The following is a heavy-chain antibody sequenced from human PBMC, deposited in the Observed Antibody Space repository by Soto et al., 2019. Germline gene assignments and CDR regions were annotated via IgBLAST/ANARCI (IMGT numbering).Heavy chain of an antibody. D-gene: IGHD3-16*01. Sequence: QVQLVQSGAEMRKPGSSLRVSCKASGGTFSDYAFSWVRQAPGQGLKWMGGIVPRFDSPNYAQKFGGRVTITADTSSSTVYMALSSPRFDDTAVYFCARDRIQLRLGKYSFNGMDVWGQGTTIIVSS. J-gene: IGHJ6*02. CDR2: IVPRFDSP. CDR3: ARDRIQLRLGKYSFNGMDV. CDR1: GGTFSDYA. V-gene: IGHV1-69*06.